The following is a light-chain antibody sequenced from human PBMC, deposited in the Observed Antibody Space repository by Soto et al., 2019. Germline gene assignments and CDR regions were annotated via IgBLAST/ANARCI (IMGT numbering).Light chain of an antibody. CDR3: AVWDQSLTGWV. CDR2: RDG. J-gene: IGLJ3*02. V-gene: IGLV1-47*01. CDR1: SSNIGSHF. Sequence: QSVLTQPPSASGTPGQGLTISCSGSSSNIGSHFVYWYQHLPGTAPKLLIFRDGQRPSGVPARFFGSKSGTSASLAITGLRSEDEADYDCAVWDQSLTGWVFGGGTKVTVL.